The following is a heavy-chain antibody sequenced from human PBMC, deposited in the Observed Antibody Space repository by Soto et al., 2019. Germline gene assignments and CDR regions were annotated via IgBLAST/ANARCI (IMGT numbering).Heavy chain of an antibody. CDR1: GFSLSTSGGS. J-gene: IGHJ6*02. CDR3: ARIRYYYDSSGYYLYGMDV. D-gene: IGHD3-22*01. V-gene: IGHV2-70*01. Sequence: SGPTLVNPTQTLTLTCTFSGFSLSTSGGSVGWIRQPPGKALDWLALTEWDDDKYYSTSMKTSLTISKDTSKNQVVLTMTNMAPVDTATYYCARIRYYYDSSGYYLYGMDVWGQGTTVTVSS. CDR2: TEWDDDK.